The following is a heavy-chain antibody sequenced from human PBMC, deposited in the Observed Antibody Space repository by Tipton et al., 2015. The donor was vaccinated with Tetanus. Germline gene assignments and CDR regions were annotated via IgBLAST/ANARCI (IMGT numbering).Heavy chain of an antibody. CDR1: GGSISSSSYY. D-gene: IGHD3-10*01. Sequence: TLSLTCTVSGGSISSSSYYWGWIRQPPGKGLEWIGSIYYSGSTYYNPSLKSRVTISVDTSKNQFSLKLSSVTAADTAVYYCARPPSPPFPIYGSGASTPSGWFGYWGQGTLVTVSS. CDR3: ARPPSPPFPIYGSGASTPSGWFGY. CDR2: IYYSGST. V-gene: IGHV4-39*01. J-gene: IGHJ4*02.